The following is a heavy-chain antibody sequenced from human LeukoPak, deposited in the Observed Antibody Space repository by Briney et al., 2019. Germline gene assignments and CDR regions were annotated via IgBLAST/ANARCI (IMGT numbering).Heavy chain of an antibody. D-gene: IGHD3-22*01. V-gene: IGHV4-61*02. J-gene: IGHJ4*02. Sequence: SETLSLTCTGSGGSISSGSYYWSWIRQPAGKGLEWIGRIYTSGSTNYNPSLKSRVTISVDTSKNQFSLKLSSVTAADTAVYYCARAPTYYYDSSGYYPFDYWGQGTLVTVSS. CDR1: GGSISSGSYY. CDR2: IYTSGST. CDR3: ARAPTYYYDSSGYYPFDY.